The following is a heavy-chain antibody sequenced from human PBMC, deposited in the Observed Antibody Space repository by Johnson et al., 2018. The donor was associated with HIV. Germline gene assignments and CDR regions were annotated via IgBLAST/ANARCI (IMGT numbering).Heavy chain of an antibody. V-gene: IGHV3-13*01. Sequence: VQLVESGGGLVQPGGSLRLSCAASGFTFSSYDMHWVRHATGKGLEWVSAIGTAGDTYYPGSVKGRFTISRENAKNSLYLLMNSLRAEDTAVYYCATSGLTLGSSSSHAFDIWGQGTMVTVSS. CDR2: IGTAGDT. CDR3: ATSGLTLGSSSSHAFDI. J-gene: IGHJ3*02. D-gene: IGHD6-6*01. CDR1: GFTFSSYD.